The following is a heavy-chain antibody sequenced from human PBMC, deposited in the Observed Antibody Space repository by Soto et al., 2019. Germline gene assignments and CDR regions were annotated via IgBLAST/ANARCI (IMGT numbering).Heavy chain of an antibody. V-gene: IGHV1-69*12. Sequence: QVQLVQSGAEVKKPGSSVNVSCKASGGTFSSYAISWVRQAPGQGLEWMGGIIPIFGTANYAQKFQGRVTITADESTSTAYMELSSLRSEDTAVYYCARDRRDRRWCGMDVWGQGTTVTVSS. CDR2: IIPIFGTA. J-gene: IGHJ6*02. D-gene: IGHD2-21*01. CDR1: GGTFSSYA. CDR3: ARDRRDRRWCGMDV.